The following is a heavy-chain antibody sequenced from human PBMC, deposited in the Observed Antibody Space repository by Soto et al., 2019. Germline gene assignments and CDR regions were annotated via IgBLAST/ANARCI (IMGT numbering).Heavy chain of an antibody. CDR1: GYTFTGYY. D-gene: IGHD2-2*01. Sequence: ASVKVSWKASGYTFTGYYMHWVRQAPGQGLEWMGWINPNSGGTNYAQKFQGWVTMTRDTSISTAYMELSRLRSDDTAVYYCARARSYCSSTSCYGRFGYYYYGMDVWGQGTTVTV. CDR3: ARARSYCSSTSCYGRFGYYYYGMDV. CDR2: INPNSGGT. J-gene: IGHJ6*02. V-gene: IGHV1-2*04.